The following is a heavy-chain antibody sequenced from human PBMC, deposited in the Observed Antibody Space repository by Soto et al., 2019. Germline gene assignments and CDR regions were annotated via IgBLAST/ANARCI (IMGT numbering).Heavy chain of an antibody. CDR1: GYTFTGYY. D-gene: IGHD3-22*01. CDR3: ARMNYYDSSGPPGFDY. CDR2: INPNSGGT. V-gene: IGHV1-2*06. J-gene: IGHJ4*02. Sequence: ASVKVSCKSSGYTFTGYYIHWVRQAPGQGLEWMGRINPNSGGTNYAQKFQGRVTMTRDTSISTAYMELSRLRSDDTAVYYCARMNYYDSSGPPGFDYWGQGTLVTVSS.